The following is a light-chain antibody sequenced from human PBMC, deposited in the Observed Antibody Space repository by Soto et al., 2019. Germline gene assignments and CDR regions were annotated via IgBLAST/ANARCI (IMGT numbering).Light chain of an antibody. J-gene: IGLJ1*01. V-gene: IGLV2-8*01. Sequence: QSALTQPPSASGSPGQAVTISCTGTSSDVGGYNYVSWYQQYPGKAPKLMIYEVSKRPSGVPDRFSGSKSGNTASLTVSGLQAEDEADYYCSSYAGSNEGVFGTGTKVT. CDR3: SSYAGSNEGV. CDR1: SSDVGGYNY. CDR2: EVS.